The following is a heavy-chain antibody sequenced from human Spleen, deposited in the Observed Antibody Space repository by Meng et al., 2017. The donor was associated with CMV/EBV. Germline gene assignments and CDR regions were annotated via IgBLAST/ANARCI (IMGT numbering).Heavy chain of an antibody. CDR1: RGTFSSYA. CDR2: IIPIFGTA. J-gene: IGHJ5*02. V-gene: IGHV1-69*05. CDR3: ARSWDSSSFGWFDP. D-gene: IGHD6-13*01. Sequence: KASRGTFSSYAISWVRQAPGQGLEWMGGIIPIFGTANYAQKFQGRVTITTDESTSTAYMELSSLRSEDTAVYYCARSWDSSSFGWFDPWGQGTLVTVSS.